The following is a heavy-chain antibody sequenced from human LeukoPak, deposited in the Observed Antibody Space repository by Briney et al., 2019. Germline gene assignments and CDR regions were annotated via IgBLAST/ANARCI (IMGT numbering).Heavy chain of an antibody. V-gene: IGHV3-15*01. J-gene: IGHJ4*02. CDR3: GAEYSGGWYVFDS. D-gene: IGHD6-19*01. Sequence: GGSLRLSCATSGFTFSSAWMSWVRQAPGKGREWVGRIKSKSDGATTEYAAPVKGRFIISRDDSKNTLHLQMNSLKTEDAAVYYCGAEYSGGWYVFDSWGQGTLVTVSA. CDR2: IKSKSDGATT. CDR1: GFTFSSAW.